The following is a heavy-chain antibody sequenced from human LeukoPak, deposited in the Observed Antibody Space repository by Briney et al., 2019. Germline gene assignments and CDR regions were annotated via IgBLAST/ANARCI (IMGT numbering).Heavy chain of an antibody. D-gene: IGHD6-6*01. J-gene: IGHJ4*02. CDR1: GFSFSSYV. CDR2: ISSSSSSI. Sequence: GGSLRLSCAASGFSFSSYVMNWVRQAPGKGLEWVSYISSSSSSIYYADSVKGRFTISRDNAKNSLYLQMNSPRAEDTAVYYCAREGSSSSGYFDYWGQGTLVTVSS. CDR3: AREGSSSSGYFDY. V-gene: IGHV3-48*01.